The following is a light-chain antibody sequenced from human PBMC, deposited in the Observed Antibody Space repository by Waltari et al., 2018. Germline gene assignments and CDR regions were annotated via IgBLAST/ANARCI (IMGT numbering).Light chain of an antibody. CDR1: NNDIGHYNY. CDR2: GVS. Sequence: QSAPTQPPSVSGSPGQSVTISCTGSNNDIGHYNYFAWYQQHPGKAPKLLIFGVSNRPSGVSTRFSASRSGNTASLTISGLQAEDEADYYCSSYTPSTTWVFGGGTKLTVL. J-gene: IGLJ3*02. CDR3: SSYTPSTTWV. V-gene: IGLV2-14*03.